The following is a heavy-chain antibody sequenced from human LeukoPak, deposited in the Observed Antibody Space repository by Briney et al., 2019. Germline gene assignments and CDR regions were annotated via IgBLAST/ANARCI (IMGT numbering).Heavy chain of an antibody. CDR2: IYSGGST. J-gene: IGHJ4*02. CDR1: GFTFSSYG. V-gene: IGHV3-53*01. Sequence: GGSLRLSCAASGFTFSSYGMHWVRQAPGKGLEWVSVIYSGGSTYYADSVKGRFTISRDNSKNTLYLQMNSLRAEDTAVYYCARSLSGFGDPPAYWGQGTLVTVSS. CDR3: ARSLSGFGDPPAY. D-gene: IGHD3-10*01.